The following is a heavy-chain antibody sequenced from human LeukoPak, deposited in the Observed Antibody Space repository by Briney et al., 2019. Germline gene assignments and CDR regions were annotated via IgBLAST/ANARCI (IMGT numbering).Heavy chain of an antibody. CDR3: ATDLYGPGY. CDR2: ISSDGSIT. CDR1: GFTFSNYW. V-gene: IGHV3-74*01. D-gene: IGHD3-10*01. Sequence: GGSLRLSCAASGFTFSNYWMHWVRLARGKGLVWVSRISSDGSITHYADSVKSRFTISRDNAKNTLYLQMDSLRAEDTAMYYCATDLYGPGYWGQGTLVTVSS. J-gene: IGHJ4*02.